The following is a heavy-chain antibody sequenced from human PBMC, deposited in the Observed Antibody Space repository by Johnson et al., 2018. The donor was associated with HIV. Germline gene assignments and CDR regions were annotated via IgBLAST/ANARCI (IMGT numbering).Heavy chain of an antibody. Sequence: VQLVESGVGLVQPGGSLILSCAASGFTFSNAWMSCVRQAPGKGLEWVGRIKSKTDGGTTDYAAPVKGRFTISRDDSKNTLYLQMNSLKTEDTAVYYCTTDGRSWSYWLVTFDIRGQGTMVTVSS. CDR3: TTDGRSWSYWLVTFDI. J-gene: IGHJ3*02. D-gene: IGHD1-26*01. V-gene: IGHV3-15*01. CDR2: IKSKTDGGTT. CDR1: GFTFSNAW.